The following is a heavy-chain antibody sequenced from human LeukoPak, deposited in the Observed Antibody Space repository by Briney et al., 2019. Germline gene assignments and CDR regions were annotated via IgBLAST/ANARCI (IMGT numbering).Heavy chain of an antibody. V-gene: IGHV3-33*01. CDR3: ARDAGGAFGNYVNYFDY. Sequence: GPSLRLSCAASGLILSSYGIHWVRQAPGKGLEGVAVMCYGVANIYYSGSIKTRFSISRDDSTNTVYPQMDSLRGEDTAVSYCARDAGGAFGNYVNYFDYWGRGNLVTVSS. CDR2: MCYGVANI. J-gene: IGHJ4*02. D-gene: IGHD4-11*01. CDR1: GLILSSYG.